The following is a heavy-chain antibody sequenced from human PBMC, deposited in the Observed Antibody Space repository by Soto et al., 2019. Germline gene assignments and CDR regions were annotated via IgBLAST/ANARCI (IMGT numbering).Heavy chain of an antibody. CDR2: ISWNSGSI. V-gene: IGHV3-9*01. CDR1: GFTFDDYA. J-gene: IGHJ3*02. Sequence: GGSLRLSCAASGFTFDDYAMHWVRQAPGKGLEWVSGISWNSGSIGYADSVKGRFTISRDNAKNSLYLQMNSLRAEDTALYYCAKVGRMHDAFDIWGPGTMVTVSS. CDR3: AKVGRMHDAFDI.